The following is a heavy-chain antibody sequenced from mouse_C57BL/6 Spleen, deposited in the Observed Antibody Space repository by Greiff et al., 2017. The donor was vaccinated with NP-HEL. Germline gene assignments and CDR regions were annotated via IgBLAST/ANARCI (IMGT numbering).Heavy chain of an antibody. CDR2: ISSGSSTI. J-gene: IGHJ4*01. CDR1: GFTFSDYG. D-gene: IGHD1-1*01. Sequence: EVQVVESGGGLVKPGGSLKLSCAASGFTFSDYGMHWVRQAPEKGLEWVAYISSGSSTIYYADTVKGRFTISRDNAKNTLFLQMTSLRSEDTAMYYCARPYYYGSSTGYAMDYWGQGTSVTVSS. V-gene: IGHV5-17*01. CDR3: ARPYYYGSSTGYAMDY.